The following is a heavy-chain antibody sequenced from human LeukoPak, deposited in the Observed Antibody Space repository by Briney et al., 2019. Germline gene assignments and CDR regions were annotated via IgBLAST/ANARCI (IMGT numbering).Heavy chain of an antibody. CDR2: VSSSGTTT. J-gene: IGHJ4*02. CDR3: ARADRDGNKRFLD. CDR1: GFAFSSYS. Sequence: GGSLRLSCAASGFAFSSYSVIWARQAPGKGLEWVSYVSSSGTTTYYADSVKGRFTISRDNGKNLVSLQMNSLRDEDTAVYYCARADRDGNKRFLDWGQGTLVTVSS. D-gene: IGHD5-24*01. V-gene: IGHV3-48*02.